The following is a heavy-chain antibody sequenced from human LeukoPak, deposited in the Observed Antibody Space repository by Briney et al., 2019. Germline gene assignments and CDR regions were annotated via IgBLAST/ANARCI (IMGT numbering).Heavy chain of an antibody. J-gene: IGHJ6*02. Sequence: SVKVSCKASGGTFSSYAISWVRQAPGQGLEWMGRIIPILGIANYAQKFQGRVTITADKSTSTAYMELSSLRSEDTAVYYCARDPMVRGVIDTYYHYGMDVWGQGTTVTVSS. V-gene: IGHV1-69*04. CDR1: GGTFSSYA. D-gene: IGHD3-10*01. CDR3: ARDPMVRGVIDTYYHYGMDV. CDR2: IIPILGIA.